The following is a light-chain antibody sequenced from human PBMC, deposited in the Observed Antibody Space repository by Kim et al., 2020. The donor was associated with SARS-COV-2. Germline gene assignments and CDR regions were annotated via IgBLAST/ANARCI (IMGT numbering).Light chain of an antibody. CDR2: CAS. CDR1: QRVSSMY. V-gene: IGKV3-20*01. J-gene: IGKJ4*02. CDR3: QQYGSSPR. Sequence: LSPGEKTTPACRASQRVSSMYLAWDQQKPGQAPRLLIYCASSRAPGIPDRFSGSGSGADFTLTISRLETEDFAVYYCQQYGSSPRFGGGTKVDIK.